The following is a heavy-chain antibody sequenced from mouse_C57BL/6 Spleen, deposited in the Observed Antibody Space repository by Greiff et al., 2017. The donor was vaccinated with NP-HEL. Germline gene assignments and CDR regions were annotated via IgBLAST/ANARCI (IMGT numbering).Heavy chain of an antibody. J-gene: IGHJ4*01. V-gene: IGHV1-7*01. CDR1: GYTFTSYW. CDR2: INPSSGYT. D-gene: IGHD1-1*01. CDR3: ARAPYGSSPYYAMDY. Sequence: QVHVKQSGAELAKPGASVKLSCKASGYTFTSYWMHWVKQRPGQGLEWIGYINPSSGYTKYNQKFKDKATLTADKSSSTAYMQLSSLTYEDSAVYYCARAPYGSSPYYAMDYWGLGTSVTVSS.